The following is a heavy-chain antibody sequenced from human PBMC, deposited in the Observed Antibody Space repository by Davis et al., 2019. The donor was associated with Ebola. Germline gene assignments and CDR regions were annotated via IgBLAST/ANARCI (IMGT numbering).Heavy chain of an antibody. CDR2: IYYSGST. D-gene: IGHD1-1*01. J-gene: IGHJ3*02. CDR3: ASQLERLVFHPFDI. CDR1: GGSISSSSYY. Sequence: SETLSPTCTVSGGSISSSSYYWGWIRQPPGKGLEWIGSIYYSGSTYYNPSLKSRVTISVDTSKNQFSLKLSSVTAADTAVYYCASQLERLVFHPFDIWGQGTMVTVSS. V-gene: IGHV4-39*01.